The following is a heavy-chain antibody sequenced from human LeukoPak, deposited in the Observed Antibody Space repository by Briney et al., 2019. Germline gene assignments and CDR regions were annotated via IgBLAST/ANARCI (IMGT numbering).Heavy chain of an antibody. D-gene: IGHD6-6*01. CDR1: GFTFSSYA. Sequence: GGSLRLSCAASGFTFSSYAMSWVRQAPGKGLEWVSAISGSGGNTYYADSVKGRFTISRDNSKNTLYLQMNSLRAEDTAVYYCAKASGPSSSSDFDYWGQGTLVTVSS. V-gene: IGHV3-23*01. J-gene: IGHJ4*02. CDR2: ISGSGGNT. CDR3: AKASGPSSSSDFDY.